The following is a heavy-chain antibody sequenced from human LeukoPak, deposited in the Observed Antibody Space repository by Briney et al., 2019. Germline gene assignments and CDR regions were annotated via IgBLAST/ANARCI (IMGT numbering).Heavy chain of an antibody. Sequence: ASVKVSCTASGYTFTSYGISWVRQAPGQGLEWMGWMSAYNGNTNYAQKLQGRVTMTTDTSTSTAYMELRSLRSDDTAVYYCARDGRLLAVAGSLDVWGQGTTVTVSS. CDR3: ARDGRLLAVAGSLDV. J-gene: IGHJ6*02. CDR1: GYTFTSYG. D-gene: IGHD6-19*01. CDR2: MSAYNGNT. V-gene: IGHV1-18*01.